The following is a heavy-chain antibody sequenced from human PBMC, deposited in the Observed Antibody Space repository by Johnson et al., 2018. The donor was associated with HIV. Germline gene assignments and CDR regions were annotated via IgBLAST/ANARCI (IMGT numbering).Heavy chain of an antibody. D-gene: IGHD2-21*02. J-gene: IGHJ3*02. CDR3: ARGRLAYCGGDCYPDAFDI. Sequence: VQLVESGGGVVQPGGSLRLSCAASGFTFSTYWMHWVRQAPGKGLEWVAVISYDGSNKYYADSVKGRFTISRDNSKNTLYLQMNSLTAEDTAVYYCARGRLAYCGGDCYPDAFDIWGQGTMVTVSS. CDR1: GFTFSTYW. CDR2: ISYDGSNK. V-gene: IGHV3-30*03.